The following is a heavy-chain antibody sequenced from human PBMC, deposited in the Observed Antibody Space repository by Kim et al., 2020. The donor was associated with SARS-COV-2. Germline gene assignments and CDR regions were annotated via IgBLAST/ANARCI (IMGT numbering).Heavy chain of an antibody. CDR3: VKPMVRGVTPRGAAFDI. V-gene: IGHV3-30*04. CDR1: GFTFSSYA. Sequence: GGSLRLSCAASGFTFSSYAMYWVRQAPGKGLEWVAVISYDGSNKYYADSVKGRFTISRDNSKNTLYLQMNSLRAEDTAVYYCVKPMVRGVTPRGAAFDI. D-gene: IGHD3-10*01. CDR2: ISYDGSNK. J-gene: IGHJ3*02.